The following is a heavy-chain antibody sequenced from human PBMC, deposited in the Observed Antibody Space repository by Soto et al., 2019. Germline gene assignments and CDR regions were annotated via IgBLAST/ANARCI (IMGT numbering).Heavy chain of an antibody. V-gene: IGHV4-59*01. CDR3: ARILVAATPYYYYGMDV. CDR2: IYYSGST. CDR1: GGSISSYY. D-gene: IGHD2-15*01. J-gene: IGHJ6*02. Sequence: SETLSLTCTVSGGSISSYYWSWIRQPPGKGLEWIGYIYYSGSTNYNPSLKSRVTISVDTSKNQFSLKLSSVTAADTAVYYCARILVAATPYYYYGMDVWGQGTTVTVSS.